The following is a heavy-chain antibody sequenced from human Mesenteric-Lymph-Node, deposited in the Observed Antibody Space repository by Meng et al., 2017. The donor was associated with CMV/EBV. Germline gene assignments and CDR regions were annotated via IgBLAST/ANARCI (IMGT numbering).Heavy chain of an antibody. J-gene: IGHJ4*02. Sequence: GESLKISCAASGFTFSDYWMTWVRQAPGKGLEWVANIKQDGSEKYYADSVRGRFTISRDNAKNSLYLQMNSLRGEDTATYYCARGGILIVSATMEGFDYWGQGTLVTVSS. D-gene: IGHD2-2*01. CDR1: GFTFSDYW. CDR3: ARGGILIVSATMEGFDY. CDR2: IKQDGSEK. V-gene: IGHV3-7*01.